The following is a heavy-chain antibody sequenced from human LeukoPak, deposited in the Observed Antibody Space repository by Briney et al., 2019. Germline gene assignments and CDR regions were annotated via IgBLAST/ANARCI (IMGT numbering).Heavy chain of an antibody. CDR1: GFTFSSYG. D-gene: IGHD3-3*01. J-gene: IGHJ4*02. Sequence: GGSLRLSCAASGFTFSSYGMHWVRQAPGKGLEWVAVISYDGSNKYYADSVKGRFTISRGNSKNTLYLQMNSLRAEDTAVYYCAKVNFWSGCPIDYWGQGTLVTVSS. CDR2: ISYDGSNK. V-gene: IGHV3-30*18. CDR3: AKVNFWSGCPIDY.